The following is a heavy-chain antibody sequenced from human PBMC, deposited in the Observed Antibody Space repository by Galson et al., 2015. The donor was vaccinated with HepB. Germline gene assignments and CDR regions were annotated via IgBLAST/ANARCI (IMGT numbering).Heavy chain of an antibody. V-gene: IGHV7-4-1*02. J-gene: IGHJ4*02. CDR1: GYTFTSYA. CDR2: INTNTGDP. D-gene: IGHD4-17*01. CDR3: AREEIYGDYGIYFDY. Sequence: SVKLSCKASGYTFTSYAMNWVRQAPGQGLEWMGWINTNTGDPTYAQGFTGRFVFSLDTSVSTAYLQINSLKAEDTAVYYCAREEIYGDYGIYFDYWGQGTLVTVSS.